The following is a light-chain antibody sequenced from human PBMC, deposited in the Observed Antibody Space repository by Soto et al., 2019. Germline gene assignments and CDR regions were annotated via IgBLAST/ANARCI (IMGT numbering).Light chain of an antibody. CDR3: CSYAGSSAFVL. V-gene: IGLV2-23*03. CDR1: SSDVGSYNL. Sequence: QSVLTQPASVSGSPGQSITISCTGTSSDVGSYNLVSWYQQHPGKAPKLMIYEGSNRPSGVSYRFSGSKSGNTASLTISGLQAEDEAEYYCCSYAGSSAFVLFGGGTKLTVL. CDR2: EGS. J-gene: IGLJ2*01.